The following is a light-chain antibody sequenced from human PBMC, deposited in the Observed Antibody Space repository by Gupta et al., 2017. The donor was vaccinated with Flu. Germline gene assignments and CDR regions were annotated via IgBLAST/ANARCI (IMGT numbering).Light chain of an antibody. CDR3: QQDDNVPFT. J-gene: IGKJ2*01. V-gene: IGKV1-33*01. CDR1: HDINNY. CDR2: DAS. Sequence: PSSLSASVGDRVTITCQASHDINNYLNWYQQKRGKAPKVLIFDASNLESGVPSRFSGSGSGTDFTFAISGLQPEDFATYYCQQDDNVPFTFGQGTTLEMK.